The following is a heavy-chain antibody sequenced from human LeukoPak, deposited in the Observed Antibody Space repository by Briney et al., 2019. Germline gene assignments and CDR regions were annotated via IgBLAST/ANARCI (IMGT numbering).Heavy chain of an antibody. CDR1: GYSISSGYY. CDR3: ARGRRGYCSGGSCYSRWFDP. V-gene: IGHV4-38-2*02. CDR2: INHSGST. J-gene: IGHJ5*02. D-gene: IGHD2-15*01. Sequence: SETLSLTCTVSGYSISSGYYWGWIRQPPGKGLEWIGEINHSGSTNYNPSLKSRVTISVDTSKNQFSLKLSSVTAADTAVYYCARGRRGYCSGGSCYSRWFDPWGQGTLVTVSS.